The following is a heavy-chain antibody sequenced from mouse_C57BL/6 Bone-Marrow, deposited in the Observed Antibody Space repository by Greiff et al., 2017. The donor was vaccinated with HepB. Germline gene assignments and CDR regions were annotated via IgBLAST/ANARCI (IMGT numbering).Heavy chain of an antibody. CDR2: IYPRSGNT. CDR1: GYTFTSYG. V-gene: IGHV1-81*01. Sequence: QVQLQQSGAELARPGASVKLSCKASGYTFTSYGISWVKQRTGQGLEWIGEIYPRSGNTYYNEKFKGKATLTADKSSSTAYMELRSLTSEDSAVYFCARRGAYYGSSPYYYAMDYWGQGTSVTVSS. D-gene: IGHD1-1*01. J-gene: IGHJ4*01. CDR3: ARRGAYYGSSPYYYAMDY.